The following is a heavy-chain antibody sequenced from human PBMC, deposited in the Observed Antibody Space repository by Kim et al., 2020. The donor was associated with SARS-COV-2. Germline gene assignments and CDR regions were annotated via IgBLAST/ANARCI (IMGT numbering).Heavy chain of an antibody. CDR3: ARASSTSCPCYYMDV. V-gene: IGHV3-74*01. CDR1: EFTFSTYW. Sequence: GGSLRLSCAASEFTFSTYWMYWVRQAPGKGLVWVSRISSSGNSTNYADSVKGRFTISRDNAKNTLYLQMNSLRAEDTAVYYCARASSTSCPCYYMDVWGNGTPVTVSS. CDR2: ISSSGNST. D-gene: IGHD2-2*01. J-gene: IGHJ6*03.